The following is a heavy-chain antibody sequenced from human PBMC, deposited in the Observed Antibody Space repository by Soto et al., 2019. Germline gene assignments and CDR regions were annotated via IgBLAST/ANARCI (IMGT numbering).Heavy chain of an antibody. CDR2: INHSGST. Sequence: PGKGLEWIGEINHSGSTNYNPSLKSRVTISVDTSKNQFSLKLSSVTAADTAVYYRARGALRGWPPFSAFLRNRSSDL. D-gene: IGHD1-1*01. CDR3: ARGALRGWPPFSAFLRNRSSDL. V-gene: IGHV4-34*01. J-gene: IGHJ2*01.